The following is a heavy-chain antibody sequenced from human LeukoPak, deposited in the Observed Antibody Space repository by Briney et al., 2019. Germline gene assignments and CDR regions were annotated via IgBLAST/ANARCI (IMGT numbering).Heavy chain of an antibody. CDR2: IASETYGGTA. Sequence: GGSLRLSCAASGFTFSSYAMSWVRQAPGKGLEWVGFIASETYGGTAEYAASVKGRFIISRDDSKSIAYLQMNSLKTEDTAVYYCTRDQTPYYWGQGTLVTVSS. J-gene: IGHJ4*02. CDR1: GFTFSSYA. V-gene: IGHV3-49*04. CDR3: TRDQTPYY.